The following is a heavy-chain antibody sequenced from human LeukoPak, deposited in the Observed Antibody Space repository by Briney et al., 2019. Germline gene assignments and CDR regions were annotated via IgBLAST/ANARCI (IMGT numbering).Heavy chain of an antibody. J-gene: IGHJ4*02. D-gene: IGHD3-22*01. CDR1: GFTFDDYA. CDR2: ISWHSGSI. V-gene: IGHV3-9*01. Sequence: GGSLRLSCAASGFTFDDYAMHWVRHAPGKGLEWVSGISWHSGSIGYADSVKGRFTISRDNAKNSLYLQMNSLRAEDTALYYCAKGSESDYDSSGYYQTYYFDYWGQGTLVTVSS. CDR3: AKGSESDYDSSGYYQTYYFDY.